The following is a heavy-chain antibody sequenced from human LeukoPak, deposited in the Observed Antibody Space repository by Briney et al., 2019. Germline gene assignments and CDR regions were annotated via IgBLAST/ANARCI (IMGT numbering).Heavy chain of an antibody. CDR2: IIPILGIA. J-gene: IGHJ5*02. V-gene: IGHV1-69*04. Sequence: SVKVSCKASGGTFSSYAISWVRQAPGQGLEWMGRIIPILGIANYAQKFQGRVTITADKSTSTAYMELSSLRFEDTAVYYCARDLVSCSSTSCYTGLGGADPTSNWFDPWGQGTLVTVSS. CDR3: ARDLVSCSSTSCYTGLGGADPTSNWFDP. CDR1: GGTFSSYA. D-gene: IGHD2-2*02.